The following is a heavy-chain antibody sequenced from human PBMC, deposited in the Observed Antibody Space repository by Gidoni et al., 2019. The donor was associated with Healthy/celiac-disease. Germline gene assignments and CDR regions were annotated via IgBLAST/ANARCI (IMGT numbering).Heavy chain of an antibody. D-gene: IGHD3-22*01. Sequence: QVTLKESGPVLVKPTETLTLTCTVSGFSLSNARMGVSWIRQPPGKALEWLAHIFSNDEKSYSTSLKSRLTISKDTSKSQVVLTMTNMDPVDTATYYCASDYYDSSGYPSFDYWGQGTLVTVSS. V-gene: IGHV2-26*01. CDR1: GFSLSNARMG. CDR3: ASDYYDSSGYPSFDY. J-gene: IGHJ4*02. CDR2: IFSNDEK.